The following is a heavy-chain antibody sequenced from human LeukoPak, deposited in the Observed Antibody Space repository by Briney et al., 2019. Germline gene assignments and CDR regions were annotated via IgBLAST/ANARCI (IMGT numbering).Heavy chain of an antibody. D-gene: IGHD3-10*01. V-gene: IGHV1-3*01. J-gene: IGHJ4*02. CDR2: INAGNGNT. CDR1: GYTFASYA. CDR3: ARGSGSYYNPPFDY. Sequence: ASVKVSCKASGYTFASYAMHWVRQAPGQRLEWMGWINAGNGNTKYSQKFQGRVTITRDTSASTAYMELSSLRSEDMAVYYCARGSGSYYNPPFDYWGQGTLVTVPS.